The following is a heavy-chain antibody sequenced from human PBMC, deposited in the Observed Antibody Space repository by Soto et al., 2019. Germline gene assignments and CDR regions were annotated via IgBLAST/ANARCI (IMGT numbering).Heavy chain of an antibody. Sequence: SQPLSLTCAISWDNFSSNIAACNCIRQSPSRGLEWLGRTYYRSKWYKDYDLSVKSRITINVDTSKNQISLRLTSVTAADTAVYYRARAFYDSSAAGVAFDLWGPGTMVTVSS. CDR2: TYYRSKWYK. CDR1: WDNFSSNIAA. CDR3: ARAFYDSSAAGVAFDL. J-gene: IGHJ3*01. V-gene: IGHV6-1*01. D-gene: IGHD3-16*01.